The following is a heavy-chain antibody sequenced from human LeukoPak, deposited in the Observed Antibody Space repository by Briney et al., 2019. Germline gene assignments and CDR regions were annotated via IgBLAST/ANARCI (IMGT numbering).Heavy chain of an antibody. V-gene: IGHV3-23*01. Sequence: GGSLRLSCSASGFTFSSYAMSWVRQAPGKGLEWVSSVNDGGDNTYYADYLRGRFTVSRDNSRNTLWLQMNSLRAEDTAIYYCAKARGTTGWLPYLDYWGQGALVTVSS. CDR3: AKARGTTGWLPYLDY. CDR2: VNDGGDNT. D-gene: IGHD6-19*01. CDR1: GFTFSSYA. J-gene: IGHJ4*02.